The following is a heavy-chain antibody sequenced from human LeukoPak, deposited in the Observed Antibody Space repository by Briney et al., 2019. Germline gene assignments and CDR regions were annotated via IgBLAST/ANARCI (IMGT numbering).Heavy chain of an antibody. CDR2: IYYSGST. Sequence: SETLSLTCTVSGGSISSYYWSWIRQPPGKGLEWIGYIYYSGSTNYNPSLKSRVTISVDTSKNQFSLKLSSVTAADTAVYYCARGRYIAVAGTGGSYYYGMDVWGQGTTVTVSS. D-gene: IGHD6-19*01. CDR1: GGSISSYY. CDR3: ARGRYIAVAGTGGSYYYGMDV. V-gene: IGHV4-59*01. J-gene: IGHJ6*02.